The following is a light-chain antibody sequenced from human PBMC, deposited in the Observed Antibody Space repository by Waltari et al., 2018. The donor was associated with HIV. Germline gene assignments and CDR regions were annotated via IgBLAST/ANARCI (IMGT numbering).Light chain of an antibody. J-gene: IGLJ3*02. CDR2: DVS. V-gene: IGLV2-11*01. CDR1: NRSVGGYNL. CDR3: CSYVGNFTWV. Sequence: QSALTQPRSVSGSPGQSVTISCTGTNRSVGGYNLLTWYQQHPGKVPKLMVYDVSKRPSGVPDRFSASKSDNTAYLTISGLQADDEGDYYCCSYVGNFTWVFGGGTILTVL.